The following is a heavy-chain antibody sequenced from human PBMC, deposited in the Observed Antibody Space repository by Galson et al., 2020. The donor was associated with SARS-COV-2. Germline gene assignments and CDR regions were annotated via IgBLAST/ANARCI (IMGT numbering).Heavy chain of an antibody. V-gene: IGHV3-11*01. J-gene: IGHJ6*02. CDR2: ISSSGSTI. Sequence: GESLKISCAASGFTFSDYYMSWIRQAPGKGLEWVSYISSSGSTIYYADSVKGRFTISRDNAKNSLYLQMNSLRAEDTAVYYCARDFAYDSSGLVVWGVMDVWGQGSTVTVSS. CDR1: GFTFSDYY. D-gene: IGHD3-22*01. CDR3: ARDFAYDSSGLVVWGVMDV.